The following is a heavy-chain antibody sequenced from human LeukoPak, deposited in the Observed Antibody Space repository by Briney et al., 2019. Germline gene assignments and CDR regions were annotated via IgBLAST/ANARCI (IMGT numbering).Heavy chain of an antibody. D-gene: IGHD6-6*01. CDR2: ISSSSSYI. Sequence: GGSLRLSCAASGFTFSSYSMNWVRQAPGKGLEWVSSISSSSSYIYYADSVKGRFTISRDNAKNSLYLQMNSLRAEDTAVYYCARVFPRKTLYSSSCGMDVWGQGTTVTVSS. V-gene: IGHV3-21*01. CDR1: GFTFSSYS. J-gene: IGHJ6*02. CDR3: ARVFPRKTLYSSSCGMDV.